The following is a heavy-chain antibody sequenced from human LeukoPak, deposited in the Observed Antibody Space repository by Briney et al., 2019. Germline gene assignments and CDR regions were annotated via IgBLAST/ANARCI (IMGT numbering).Heavy chain of an antibody. V-gene: IGHV1-2*02. CDR1: GYTFTSYG. J-gene: IGHJ5*02. CDR2: INPNSGGT. CDR3: ARPPWAGGNWFDP. D-gene: IGHD3-16*01. Sequence: ASVKVSCKASGYTFTSYGISWVRQAPGQGLEWMGWINPNSGGTNYAQKFQGRVTMTRDTSISTAYMELSRLRSDDTAVYYCARPPWAGGNWFDPWGQGTLVTVSS.